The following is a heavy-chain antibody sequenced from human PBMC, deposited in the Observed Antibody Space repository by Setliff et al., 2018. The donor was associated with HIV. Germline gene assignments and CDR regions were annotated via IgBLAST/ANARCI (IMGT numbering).Heavy chain of an antibody. CDR2: IYTSESA. V-gene: IGHV4-61*02. CDR3: GRDEHGFNSNWYGVD. D-gene: IGHD6-13*01. Sequence: PSETLSLTCTVSGGSISSGNYYWSWIRQAAGKGLEWIGRIYTSESANYNPSLKSRVTISVDTSKNQFSLKLSSVTVADTALYYCGRDEHGFNSNWYGVDWGQGTLVTVS. J-gene: IGHJ4*02. CDR1: GGSISSGNYY.